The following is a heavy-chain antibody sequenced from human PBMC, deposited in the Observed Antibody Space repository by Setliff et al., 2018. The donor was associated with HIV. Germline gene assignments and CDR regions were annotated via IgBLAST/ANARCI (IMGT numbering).Heavy chain of an antibody. V-gene: IGHV7-4-1*02. CDR3: ARSRLFFGVVTFDY. CDR2: INTNTGNP. CDR1: GYSLTSYS. J-gene: IGHJ4*02. D-gene: IGHD3-3*01. Sequence: ASVKVSCKASGYSLTSYSINWVRQAPGQGLEWMGYINTNTGNPTYAQGFTGRFVFSWDTSVSTAYLQISSLQAEDTAVYYCARSRLFFGVVTFDYWGQGTLVTVSS.